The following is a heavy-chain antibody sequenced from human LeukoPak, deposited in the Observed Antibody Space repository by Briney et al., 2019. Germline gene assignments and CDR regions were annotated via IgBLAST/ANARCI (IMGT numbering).Heavy chain of an antibody. D-gene: IGHD5-24*01. J-gene: IGHJ4*02. CDR2: INPSGGST. Sequence: ASVKVSCKVSGYTLTELSMHWVRQAPGQGLEWMGIINPSGGSTSYAQKFQGRVTMTRDTSTSTVYMELSSLRSEDTAVYYCARGSLPLWLHNSPYYFDYWGQGTLVTVSS. V-gene: IGHV1-46*01. CDR1: GYTLTELS. CDR3: ARGSLPLWLHNSPYYFDY.